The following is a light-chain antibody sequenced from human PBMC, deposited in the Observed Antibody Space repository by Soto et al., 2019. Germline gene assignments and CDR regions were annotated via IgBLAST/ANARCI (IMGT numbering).Light chain of an antibody. Sequence: EIVLTQSPGTLSLSPGERATLSCRASQSVSSSYLAWYQQKPGQAPRLLIYGASSRATGIPDRFSGSGSGTDFTLTISRLEPEDFAVYYCQQRSNWPAKTFGQGTKVEIK. V-gene: IGKV3D-20*02. CDR3: QQRSNWPAKT. J-gene: IGKJ1*01. CDR2: GAS. CDR1: QSVSSSY.